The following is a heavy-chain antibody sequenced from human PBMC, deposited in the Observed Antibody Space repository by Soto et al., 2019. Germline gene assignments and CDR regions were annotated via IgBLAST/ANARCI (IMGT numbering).Heavy chain of an antibody. CDR2: ISGSGGST. D-gene: IGHD1-26*01. J-gene: IGHJ4*02. CDR3: AKDLTSGIVGPTSFEN. Sequence: GGSLRLSCAASGFTFSSYAMSWVRQAPGKGLEWVSAISGSGGSTYYADSVKGRFTISRDNSKNTLYLQMNSLRAEDTAVYYCAKDLTSGIVGPTSFENWGPGSLVTVSS. V-gene: IGHV3-23*01. CDR1: GFTFSSYA.